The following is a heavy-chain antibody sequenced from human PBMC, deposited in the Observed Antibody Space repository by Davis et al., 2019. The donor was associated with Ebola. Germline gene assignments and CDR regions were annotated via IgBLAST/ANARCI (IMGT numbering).Heavy chain of an antibody. CDR2: ISGSGDST. V-gene: IGHV3-23*01. J-gene: IGHJ6*02. CDR3: AKGHYQPTAGYYYGMDV. D-gene: IGHD2-2*01. CDR1: GFTFSSYA. Sequence: PGGSLRLSCAASGFTFSSYAMKWVRQAPGKGLEWVSTISGSGDSTYHADSVKGRFTISRDNSKNTLYLQMNSLRAEDTAVYYCAKGHYQPTAGYYYGMDVWGQGTTVTVSS.